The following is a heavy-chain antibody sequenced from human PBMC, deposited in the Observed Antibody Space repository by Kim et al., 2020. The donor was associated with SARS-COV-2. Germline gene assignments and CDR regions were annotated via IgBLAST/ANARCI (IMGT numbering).Heavy chain of an antibody. CDR1: GFTFSSYG. V-gene: IGHV3-30*18. Sequence: GGSLRLSCAASGFTFSSYGMHWVRQAPGKGLEWVAVISYDGSNKYYADSVKGRFTISRDNSKNTLYLQMNSLRAEDTAVYYCAKDLSSWNSYYYYGMDVWGQGTTVTVSS. CDR3: AKDLSSWNSYYYYGMDV. D-gene: IGHD6-13*01. J-gene: IGHJ6*02. CDR2: ISYDGSNK.